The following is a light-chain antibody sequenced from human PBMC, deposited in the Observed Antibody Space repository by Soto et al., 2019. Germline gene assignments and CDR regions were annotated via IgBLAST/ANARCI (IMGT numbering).Light chain of an antibody. Sequence: DIQMTQSPSALSASVGDRVTITCRASPSITNYLNWYQNNTGQAPHLLIYAASTLQAGVPSRFRCIVSGTDFNLTLSSLQTEDCATYVGQQRNSSPPTFGGGTKVDIK. CDR1: PSITNY. CDR3: QQRNSSPPT. J-gene: IGKJ4*01. V-gene: IGKV1-39*01. CDR2: AAS.